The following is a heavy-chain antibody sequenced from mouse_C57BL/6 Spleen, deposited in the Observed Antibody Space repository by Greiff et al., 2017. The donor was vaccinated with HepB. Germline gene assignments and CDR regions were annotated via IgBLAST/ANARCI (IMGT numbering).Heavy chain of an antibody. V-gene: IGHV1-55*01. Sequence: QVQLQQPGTELVKPGASVKLSCKASGYTFTSYWITWVKQRPGQGLEWIGDIYPGSGSTNYNEKFKSKATLTVDTSSSTAYMQLSSLTSEDSAVYYCAATVVDAMDYWGQGTSVTVSS. CDR2: IYPGSGST. J-gene: IGHJ4*01. CDR3: AATVVDAMDY. D-gene: IGHD1-1*01. CDR1: GYTFTSYW.